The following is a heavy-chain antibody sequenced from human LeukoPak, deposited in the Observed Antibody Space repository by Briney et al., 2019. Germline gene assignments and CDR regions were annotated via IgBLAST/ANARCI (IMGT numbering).Heavy chain of an antibody. CDR1: GGSISTYY. D-gene: IGHD2-8*02. CDR3: ARGRYCTATVCGGGDAFDI. J-gene: IGHJ3*02. Sequence: SETLSLTCSVSGGSISTYYWSWLPQHAGKGLVGSGHIYSSPTTNPNPPITSRVTLSVDASKKQVSMTLSSVTADHTAVYDGARGRYCTATVCGGGDAFDIWGQGTVVIVSS. CDR2: IYSSPTT. V-gene: IGHV4-4*07.